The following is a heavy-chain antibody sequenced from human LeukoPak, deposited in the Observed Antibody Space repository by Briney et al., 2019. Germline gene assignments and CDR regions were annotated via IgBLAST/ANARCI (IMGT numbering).Heavy chain of an antibody. CDR3: ARVVTAGVDF. D-gene: IGHD6-25*01. Sequence: ASVKVSCKASGYTFTTYDINWVRQATGQGLEWMGWMSPNSGNTGYAQKFQGRVTMTRDTSINTAYMELSRLTSEDTAVYFCARVVTAGVDFWGQGTMVTVSS. V-gene: IGHV1-8*02. J-gene: IGHJ4*01. CDR2: MSPNSGNT. CDR1: GYTFTTYD.